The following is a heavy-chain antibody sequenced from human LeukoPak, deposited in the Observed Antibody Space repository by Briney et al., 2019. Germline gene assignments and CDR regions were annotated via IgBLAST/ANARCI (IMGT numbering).Heavy chain of an antibody. CDR3: ASFSVTTGGFDY. V-gene: IGHV4-34*01. D-gene: IGHD4-17*01. CDR1: GGSFSDYY. CDR2: IYYSGST. Sequence: SETLSLTCAVYGGSFSDYYWSWIRQSPGKGLEWIGSIYYSGSTYYNPSLKSRVTISVDTSKNQFSLKLSSVTAADTAVYYCASFSVTTGGFDYWGQGTLVTVSS. J-gene: IGHJ4*02.